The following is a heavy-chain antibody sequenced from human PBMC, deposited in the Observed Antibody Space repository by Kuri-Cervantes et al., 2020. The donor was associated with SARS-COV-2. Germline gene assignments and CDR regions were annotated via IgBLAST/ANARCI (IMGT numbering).Heavy chain of an antibody. D-gene: IGHD1-1*01. CDR3: ARTKWNDRYSNYYSYYSMDV. J-gene: IGHJ6*03. Sequence: SGPTLVKPTQTLTLTYTFSGCSLRNSGVGVGWIRQPPGKALEWLDLIYWDDDKRYIPTLKSKLTITKDTSKNQVVLTMTNMDPVDTATYYCARTKWNDRYSNYYSYYSMDVWGKGTTVTVSS. CDR1: GCSLRNSGVG. CDR2: IYWDDDK. V-gene: IGHV2-5*02.